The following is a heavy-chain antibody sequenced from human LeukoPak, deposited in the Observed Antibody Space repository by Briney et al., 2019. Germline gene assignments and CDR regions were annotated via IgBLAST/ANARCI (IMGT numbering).Heavy chain of an antibody. Sequence: SETLSLTCAVYGGSFSGYYWSWLRQPPGRGLEWIGEINHSGSTNYNPSLKSRVTISVDTSKNQFSLKLSSVTAADTAVYYCARDHTAMAIDYWGQGTLVTVSS. V-gene: IGHV4-34*01. J-gene: IGHJ4*02. CDR2: INHSGST. D-gene: IGHD5-18*01. CDR3: ARDHTAMAIDY. CDR1: GGSFSGYY.